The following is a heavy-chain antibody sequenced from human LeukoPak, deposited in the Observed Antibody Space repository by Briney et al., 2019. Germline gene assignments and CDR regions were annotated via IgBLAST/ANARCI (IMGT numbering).Heavy chain of an antibody. V-gene: IGHV3-23*01. D-gene: IGHD5-24*01. Sequence: GGSLRLSCAASGFTFSSYAMSWVRQAPGKGLEWVSTISGGGGSTYYADSVKGRFTISRDNSKNTLYLQMNSLRAEDTAVYYCAKGRRDGYNFDFDYWGQGTLVTASS. CDR1: GFTFSSYA. CDR3: AKGRRDGYNFDFDY. CDR2: ISGGGGST. J-gene: IGHJ4*02.